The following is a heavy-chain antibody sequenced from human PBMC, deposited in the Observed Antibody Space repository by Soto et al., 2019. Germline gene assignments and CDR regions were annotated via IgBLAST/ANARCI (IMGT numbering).Heavy chain of an antibody. CDR3: ARGVAAAGYNWFDS. V-gene: IGHV4-59*01. CDR1: GGSISRYY. CDR2: IHYSGSA. Sequence: SETLSLTCTVSGGSISRYYWSWVRQPPGKGLEWIGSIHYSGSAANNPSLKSRVTMLVDTSKNQFSLRLTSVTAADTAVYYCARGVAAAGYNWFDSWGQGTLVTVSS. D-gene: IGHD6-13*01. J-gene: IGHJ5*01.